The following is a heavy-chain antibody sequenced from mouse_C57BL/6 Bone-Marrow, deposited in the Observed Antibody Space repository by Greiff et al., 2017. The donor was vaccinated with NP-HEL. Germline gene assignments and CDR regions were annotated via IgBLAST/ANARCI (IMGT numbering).Heavy chain of an antibody. Sequence: VQLQQSGAELVRPGTSVKVSCKASGYAFTNYLIEWVKQRPGQGLEWIGVINPGSGGTNYNEKFKGKATLTADKSSSTAYMQLSSLTSEDSAVYFCARWGGYYVGFAYWGQGTLVTVSA. CDR3: ARWGGYYVGFAY. CDR2: INPGSGGT. V-gene: IGHV1-54*01. J-gene: IGHJ3*01. CDR1: GYAFTNYL. D-gene: IGHD2-3*01.